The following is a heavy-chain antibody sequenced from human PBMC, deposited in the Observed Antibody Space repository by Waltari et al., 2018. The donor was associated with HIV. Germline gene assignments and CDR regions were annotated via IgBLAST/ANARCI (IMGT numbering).Heavy chain of an antibody. J-gene: IGHJ6*02. V-gene: IGHV4-34*01. CDR1: GGSFSGYY. Sequence: QVQLQQWGAGLLKPSETLSLTCAVYGGSFSGYYWSWIRPPPGKGLEWIGEINHSGSTNYNPSLKSRVTISVDTSKNQFSLKLSSVTAADTAVYYCARGATAAGNYYYGMDVWGQGTTVTVSS. CDR3: ARGATAAGNYYYGMDV. CDR2: INHSGST. D-gene: IGHD6-13*01.